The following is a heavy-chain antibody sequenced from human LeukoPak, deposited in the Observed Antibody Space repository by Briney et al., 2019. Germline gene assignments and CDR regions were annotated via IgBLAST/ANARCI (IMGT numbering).Heavy chain of an antibody. CDR3: AKEEEYCSSTSCYTMFDY. J-gene: IGHJ4*02. Sequence: PGGSLRLSCVASGFTFSTYAMSWVRQAPGKGLEWVSAISESGGSTYYADSVKGRFTISRDNSKNTLYLQMNSLRAEDTAVYYCAKEEEYCSSTSCYTMFDYWGQGTLVTVSS. CDR1: GFTFSTYA. D-gene: IGHD2-2*02. CDR2: ISESGGST. V-gene: IGHV3-23*01.